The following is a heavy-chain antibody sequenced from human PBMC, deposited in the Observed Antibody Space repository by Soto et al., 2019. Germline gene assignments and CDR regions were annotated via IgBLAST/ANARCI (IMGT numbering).Heavy chain of an antibody. V-gene: IGHV1-2*02. CDR3: AKDLTRQLAYWLDP. Sequence: GASVKVSCKASGYTFTNFGVTWVRRAPGQGLEWMGWINAHSGGTEYAQKFQGRVTLTRDTSIATAYLTLTSLTSDDTALYYCAKDLTRQLAYWLDPWGQGTQVTVSS. CDR1: GYTFTNFG. CDR2: INAHSGGT. J-gene: IGHJ5*02. D-gene: IGHD6-6*01.